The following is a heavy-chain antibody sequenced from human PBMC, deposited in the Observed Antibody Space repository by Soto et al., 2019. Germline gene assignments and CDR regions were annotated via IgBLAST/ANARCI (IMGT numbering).Heavy chain of an antibody. CDR1: GFTFDDYV. CDR3: AKDRGWGGATGTLWDFDL. Sequence: EVQLVESGGGLVRPGRSLRLSCAASGFTFDDYVMHWVRQAPGKGLEWVSSISWDSGSIDYADSVKGRFTISRDNAKNSLYLQMNSLRTEDTAFYYCAKDRGWGGATGTLWDFDLWGRGTLVTVSS. CDR2: ISWDSGSI. V-gene: IGHV3-9*01. J-gene: IGHJ2*01. D-gene: IGHD6-13*01.